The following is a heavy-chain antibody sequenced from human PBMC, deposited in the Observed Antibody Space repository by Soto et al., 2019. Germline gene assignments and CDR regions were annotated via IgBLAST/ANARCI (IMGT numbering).Heavy chain of an antibody. CDR3: ARGKYDSSVYYYRYYYGMDV. Sequence: GGSLRLSCAASGFTFSSYSMNWVRQAPGKGLEWVSSISSSSSYIYYADSVKGRFTISRDNAKNSLYLQMNSLRAEDTAVYYCARGKYDSSVYYYRYYYGMDVWGQGTTVTVSS. D-gene: IGHD3-22*01. V-gene: IGHV3-21*01. J-gene: IGHJ6*02. CDR1: GFTFSSYS. CDR2: ISSSSSYI.